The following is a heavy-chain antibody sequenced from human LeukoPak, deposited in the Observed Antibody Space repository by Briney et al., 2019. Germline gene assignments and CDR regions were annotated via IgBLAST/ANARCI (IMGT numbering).Heavy chain of an antibody. V-gene: IGHV1-46*01. CDR1: GYTFTSYY. CDR3: ARDRSGTFDY. J-gene: IGHJ4*02. Sequence: ASVKVSCKASGYTFTSYYMHWVRQAPGQGLEWMGIINPSGGSTSYAQKFQGRVTMTRDTSASTVYMELSSLRSEDTAAYYCARDRSGTFDYWGQGTLVTVSS. CDR2: INPSGGST. D-gene: IGHD6-19*01.